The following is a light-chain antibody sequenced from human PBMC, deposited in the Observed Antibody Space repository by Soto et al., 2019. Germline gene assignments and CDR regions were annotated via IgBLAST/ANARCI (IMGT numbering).Light chain of an antibody. Sequence: DIQMTQSTSSLSVSVGERVTITCRASQSVYTYLNWYQHKPGKAPNLLISAASSLQSGVPSRFSGSGSGTNFILTISVLRPEDCATYYCQQSYSTPWTFGQGTTGEIK. CDR2: AAS. CDR3: QQSYSTPWT. CDR1: QSVYTY. V-gene: IGKV1-39*01. J-gene: IGKJ1*01.